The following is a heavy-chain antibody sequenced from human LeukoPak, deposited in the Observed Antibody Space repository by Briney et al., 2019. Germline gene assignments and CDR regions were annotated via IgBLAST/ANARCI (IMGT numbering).Heavy chain of an antibody. V-gene: IGHV4-39*01. Sequence: SETLSLTCTVSGGSISSSSYYWGWIRQPPGKGLEWIGSIYYSGSTYYNPSLKSRVTISVDTSKNQFSLKLSSVTAADTAVYYCARVELGFWGQGTLVTVPS. D-gene: IGHD1-26*01. CDR3: ARVELGF. J-gene: IGHJ4*02. CDR2: IYYSGST. CDR1: GGSISSSSYY.